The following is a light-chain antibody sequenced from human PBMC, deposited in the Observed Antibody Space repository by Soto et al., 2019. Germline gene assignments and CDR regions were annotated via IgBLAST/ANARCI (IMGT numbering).Light chain of an antibody. V-gene: IGKV2D-29*02. J-gene: IGKJ5*01. CDR2: EVS. CDR1: QSLLHITGETF. Sequence: DVVTTQTPLSLSVAPGQPASISCKSSQSLLHITGETFLFWYLQKPGQSPQLLIYEVSTRVSGVPDRFSGSGSGTDFTLEIIRVETDDVGIYYCMQSTQLPSTFGQGTRMEIK. CDR3: MQSTQLPST.